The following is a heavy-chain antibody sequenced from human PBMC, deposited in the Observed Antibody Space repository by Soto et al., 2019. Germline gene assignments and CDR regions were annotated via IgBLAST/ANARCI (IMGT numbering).Heavy chain of an antibody. CDR3: ARALDTAMARVPLNYYYGMDV. CDR2: INAGNGNT. V-gene: IGHV1-3*05. J-gene: IGHJ6*02. CDR1: GYTFTSYA. Sequence: QVQLVQSGAEEKKPGASVKVSCKASGYTFTSYAMHWVRQAPGQRLEWMGWINAGNGNTKYSQKVLGRVTITRDTSASTDYMELSSLRSEDTAVYYCARALDTAMARVPLNYYYGMDVWGQGTTVTVSS. D-gene: IGHD5-18*01.